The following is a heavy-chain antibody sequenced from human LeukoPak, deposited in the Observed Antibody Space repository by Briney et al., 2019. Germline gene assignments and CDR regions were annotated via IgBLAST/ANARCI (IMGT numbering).Heavy chain of an antibody. V-gene: IGHV3-30*18. J-gene: IGHJ4*02. CDR2: ISYDGSHI. D-gene: IGHD1-26*01. Sequence: GGSLRLSCAASGFTFSNYGMHWVRQAPGKGLEWAAVISYDGSHIYYADSVQGRFTISRDNSKNRLYLQMNSLRAEGTAIYYCAKDHTIVGATAFDYWGQGTLVTVSS. CDR1: GFTFSNYG. CDR3: AKDHTIVGATAFDY.